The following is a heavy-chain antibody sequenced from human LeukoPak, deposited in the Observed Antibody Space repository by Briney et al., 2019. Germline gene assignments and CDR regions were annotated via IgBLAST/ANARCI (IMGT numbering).Heavy chain of an antibody. Sequence: SQTLSLTCTVSGGSISSGSYYWSWIRQPAGKGLEWIGRIYTSGSTNYNPSLKSRVTISVDTSKNQFSLKLSSVTAADTAVYYCTGGVDDSSGYSHYYFDYWGQGTLVTVSS. CDR3: TGGVDDSSGYSHYYFDY. CDR1: GGSISSGSYY. J-gene: IGHJ4*02. D-gene: IGHD3-22*01. V-gene: IGHV4-61*02. CDR2: IYTSGST.